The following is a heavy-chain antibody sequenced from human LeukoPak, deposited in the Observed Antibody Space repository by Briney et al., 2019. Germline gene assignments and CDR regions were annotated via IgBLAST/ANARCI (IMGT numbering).Heavy chain of an antibody. J-gene: IGHJ4*02. D-gene: IGHD5-18*01. Sequence: GGSLRLSCAASGFTFSSYAMTWVRQAPGKGLEWVSAITGGGDTTYYADSVKGRFTISRDNSKNTLYLQMNSLRAEDTAVYYCAKSGYSYGYSDYWGQGTLVTVSS. V-gene: IGHV3-23*01. CDR1: GFTFSSYA. CDR2: ITGGGDTT. CDR3: AKSGYSYGYSDY.